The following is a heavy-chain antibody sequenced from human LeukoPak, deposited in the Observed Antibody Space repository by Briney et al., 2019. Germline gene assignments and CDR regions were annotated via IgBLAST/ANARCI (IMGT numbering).Heavy chain of an antibody. CDR1: GGTFSSYA. V-gene: IGHV1-69*05. D-gene: IGHD3-10*01. CDR3: ARVPYNYGSGTPYYFDY. CDR2: IIPIFGTA. J-gene: IGHJ4*02. Sequence: GASVKVSCKASGGTFSSYAISWVRQAPGQGLEWMGGIIPIFGTANYAQKFQGRVTITTDESTSTAYMELSSLRSEDTAVYCCARVPYNYGSGTPYYFDYWGQGTLVTVSS.